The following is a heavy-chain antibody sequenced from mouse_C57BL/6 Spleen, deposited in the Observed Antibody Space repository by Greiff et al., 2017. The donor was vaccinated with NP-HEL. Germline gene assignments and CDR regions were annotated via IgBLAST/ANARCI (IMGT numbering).Heavy chain of an antibody. J-gene: IGHJ4*01. V-gene: IGHV1-7*01. Sequence: VQLQQSGAELAKPGASVKLSCKASGYTFTSYWMHWVKQRPGQGLEWIGYINPSSGYTKYNQKFKDKATLTADKSSSTAYMQLSSLTYEDSAVYYCARPLFITTVVATFYAMDYWGQGTSVTVSS. CDR2: INPSSGYT. CDR1: GYTFTSYW. D-gene: IGHD1-1*01. CDR3: ARPLFITTVVATFYAMDY.